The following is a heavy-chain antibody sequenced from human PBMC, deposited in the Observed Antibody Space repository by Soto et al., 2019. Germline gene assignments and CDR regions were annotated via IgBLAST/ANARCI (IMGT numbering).Heavy chain of an antibody. Sequence: QVQLVESGGGVVQPGRSLRLSCAASGFTFSSYGMHWVRQAPGKGLEWVAVISYDGSNKYYADSVNGRFTISRDNSKNTLYLQMNSLRAEDTAVYYCAKDRSFWLGVYSGGRDNWCHPWGQGTLVTVSS. CDR3: AKDRSFWLGVYSGGRDNWCHP. J-gene: IGHJ5*02. CDR2: ISYDGSNK. D-gene: IGHD2-15*01. V-gene: IGHV3-30*18. CDR1: GFTFSSYG.